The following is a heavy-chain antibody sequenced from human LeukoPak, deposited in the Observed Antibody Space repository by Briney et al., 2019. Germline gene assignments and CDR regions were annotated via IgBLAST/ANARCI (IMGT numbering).Heavy chain of an antibody. V-gene: IGHV3-30*02. CDR2: IRYDGSNK. J-gene: IGHJ6*02. CDR3: AKALRYYGSGSYYPLTLNYYYCGMDV. Sequence: PGGSLRLSCAASGFTFSSYSMHWVRQAPGKGLEWVAFIRYDGSNKHYADSVKGRFTISRDNSKNTLYLQMNSLRAEDTAVYYCAKALRYYGSGSYYPLTLNYYYCGMDVWGQGTTVTVSS. CDR1: GFTFSSYS. D-gene: IGHD3-10*01.